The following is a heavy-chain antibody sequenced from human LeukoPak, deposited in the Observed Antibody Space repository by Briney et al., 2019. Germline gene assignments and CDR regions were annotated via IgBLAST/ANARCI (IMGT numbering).Heavy chain of an antibody. Sequence: GGSLRLSCAASGFTFSDYYMSWIRQAPGKGLEWVSYISSSGSTIYYADSVKGRFTISRDNAKNSLYLQMNSLRAEDTAVYYCASTQLWSALDYYGMDVWGQGTTVTVSS. V-gene: IGHV3-11*01. CDR2: ISSSGSTI. CDR1: GFTFSDYY. CDR3: ASTQLWSALDYYGMDV. D-gene: IGHD5-18*01. J-gene: IGHJ6*02.